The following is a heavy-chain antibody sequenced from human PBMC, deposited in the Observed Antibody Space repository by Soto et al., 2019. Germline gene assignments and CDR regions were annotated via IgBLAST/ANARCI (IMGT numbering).Heavy chain of an antibody. CDR3: AKDIVRYTYGACDY. V-gene: IGHV3-30*18. Sequence: GGSLRLSCAASGFTFSSFDMYWVRQAPGKGLEWVAAIAYDGSNKYHADSVKGRFTISRDNSKNTLYLQMNSLRVEDTAVYYCAKDIVRYTYGACDYWGQGALVTVSS. D-gene: IGHD5-18*01. J-gene: IGHJ4*02. CDR2: IAYDGSNK. CDR1: GFTFSSFD.